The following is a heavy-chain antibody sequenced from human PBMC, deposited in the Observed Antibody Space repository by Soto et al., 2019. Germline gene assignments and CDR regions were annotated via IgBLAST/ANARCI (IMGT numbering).Heavy chain of an antibody. CDR1: GGSFGGYY. J-gene: IGHJ6*02. CDR2: INHSGST. V-gene: IGHV4-34*01. CDR3: ATGGDYDILTSPRTRYGMDV. D-gene: IGHD3-9*01. Sequence: QVQLQQWGAGLLKPSETLSLTCAVYGGSFGGYYWSWIRQPPGKGLEWIGEINHSGSTNYNPSLKSRVTTSVDTCKNLFSLKLSSVTAADTAVYSCATGGDYDILTSPRTRYGMDVWGQGTTVTVSS.